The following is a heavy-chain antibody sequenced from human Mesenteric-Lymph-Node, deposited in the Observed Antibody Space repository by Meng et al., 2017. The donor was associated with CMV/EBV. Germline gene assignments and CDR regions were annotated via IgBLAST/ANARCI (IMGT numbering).Heavy chain of an antibody. CDR2: INWNGGST. CDR1: GFTFDDYG. V-gene: IGHV3-20*04. J-gene: IGHJ6*02. Sequence: GESLKISCAASGFTFDDYGMSWVRQAPGKGLEWVSGINWNGGSTGYADSVKGRFTISRDNAKNSLYLQMNSLRAEDTAVYYCARDIRRYYYYGMDVWGQGTTVTVSS. CDR3: ARDIRRYYYYGMDV.